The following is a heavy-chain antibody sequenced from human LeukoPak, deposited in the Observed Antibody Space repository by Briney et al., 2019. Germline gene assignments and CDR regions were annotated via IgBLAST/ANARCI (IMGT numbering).Heavy chain of an antibody. CDR2: IYYSGRT. V-gene: IGHV4-31*03. Sequence: PSATLSLTCTVSGGSISSGGYYWSWIRQHPGKGLEWIGYIYYSGRTYYNPSLKSRVTISVDTSKNQFSLELSSVTAADTAVYYCARDRRVFGGYYDSSGYYKPYWYFDLWSRGTLVTVSS. D-gene: IGHD3-22*01. CDR1: GGSISSGGYY. J-gene: IGHJ2*01. CDR3: ARDRRVFGGYYDSSGYYKPYWYFDL.